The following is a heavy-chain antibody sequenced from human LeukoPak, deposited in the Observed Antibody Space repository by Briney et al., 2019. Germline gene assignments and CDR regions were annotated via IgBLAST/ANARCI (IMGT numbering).Heavy chain of an antibody. D-gene: IGHD3-22*01. CDR2: IKHAGSEK. J-gene: IGHJ4*02. Sequence: GGSLRLSCAASGFTFSSYWMSWVRQAPGKGLEWVANIKHAGSEKYYVDSVKGRFTISRDNAKNSLYLQMNSLRAEDTAVYYCAKWSRDYYDSSGFYSDYWARGTLVTVSS. CDR1: GFTFSSYW. CDR3: AKWSRDYYDSSGFYSDY. V-gene: IGHV3-7*01.